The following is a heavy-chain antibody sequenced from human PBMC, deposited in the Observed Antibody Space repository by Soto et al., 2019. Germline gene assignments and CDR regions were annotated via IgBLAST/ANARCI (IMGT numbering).Heavy chain of an antibody. CDR3: AREVDTALGYYYGMDV. Sequence: PSVKVSCKASGYTFTSYGISWVRQAPGQGLEWMGWISAYNGNTNYAQKLQGRVTMTTDTSTSTAYMELRSLRSDDTAVYYCAREVDTALGYYYGMDVWGQGTTVTVSS. D-gene: IGHD5-18*01. J-gene: IGHJ6*02. V-gene: IGHV1-18*01. CDR2: ISAYNGNT. CDR1: GYTFTSYG.